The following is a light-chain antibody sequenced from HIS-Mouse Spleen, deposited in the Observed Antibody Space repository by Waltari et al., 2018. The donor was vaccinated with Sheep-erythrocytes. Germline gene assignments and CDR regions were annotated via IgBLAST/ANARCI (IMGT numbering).Light chain of an antibody. Sequence: SYVLTQPPSVSVAPGKTARITCGGNNIGSKSVHWYQKKPGQAPVLVVYDDSDRPPGIPERFSGSNSGNTATLTISRVEAGDEADYYCQVWDSSSDHVVFGGGTKLTVL. CDR1: NIGSKS. V-gene: IGLV3-21*03. J-gene: IGLJ2*01. CDR3: QVWDSSSDHVV. CDR2: DDS.